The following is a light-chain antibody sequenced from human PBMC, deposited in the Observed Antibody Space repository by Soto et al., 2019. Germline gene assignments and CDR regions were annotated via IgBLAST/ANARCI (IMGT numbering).Light chain of an antibody. J-gene: IGKJ5*01. CDR2: AAS. Sequence: EIVLTQSPGTLSLSPGERATLSCRASQTVSSSFLAWYQQTPGQAPRLLIYAASSRATGIPDRFSGSGSGTDFTLTISRLEPEDFAVYYCQQYGSSTGVTFGQGTRLEI. CDR3: QQYGSSTGVT. CDR1: QTVSSSF. V-gene: IGKV3-20*01.